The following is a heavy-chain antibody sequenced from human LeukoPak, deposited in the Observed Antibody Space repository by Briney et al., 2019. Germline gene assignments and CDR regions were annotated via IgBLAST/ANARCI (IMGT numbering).Heavy chain of an antibody. CDR3: ASGRYYYDSSGYLYYFDY. Sequence: SETLSLTCTVSGGSISSYYWTWIRQSAGKGLEWIGRINTSGSTNYNPSLRSRVTMSVNTSKNQFSLNLTSVTAADTAVYYCASGRYYYDSSGYLYYFDYWGQGTLVTVSS. J-gene: IGHJ4*02. CDR1: GGSISSYY. V-gene: IGHV4-4*07. D-gene: IGHD3-22*01. CDR2: INTSGST.